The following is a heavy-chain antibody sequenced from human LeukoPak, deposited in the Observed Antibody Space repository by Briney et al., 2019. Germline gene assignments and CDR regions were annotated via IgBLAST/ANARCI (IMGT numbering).Heavy chain of an antibody. CDR1: GYTFTSYG. CDR3: ARDSLHNYGEPFDY. D-gene: IGHD4-17*01. Sequence: ASVKVSCKASGYTFTSYGISWVRQAPGQGLEWMGWISAYNGNTNYAQKLQGRVTMTTDTSTSTAYMELRSLRSDDSAVYYCARDSLHNYGEPFDYWGQGTLVTVSS. CDR2: ISAYNGNT. J-gene: IGHJ4*02. V-gene: IGHV1-18*01.